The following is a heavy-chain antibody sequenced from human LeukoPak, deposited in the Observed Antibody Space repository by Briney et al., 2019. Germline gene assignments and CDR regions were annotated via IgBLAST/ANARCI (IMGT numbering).Heavy chain of an antibody. CDR1: GFTFTCCG. V-gene: IGHV4-59*01. D-gene: IGHD3-10*01. CDR2: IYYSGST. CDR3: ARDGFGESSNWFDP. Sequence: GTLRLSCAASGFTFTCCGMTWIRQPPGKGLEWIGYIYYSGSTNYNPSLKSRVTISVDTSKNQFSLKLSSATAADTAVYYCARDGFGESSNWFDPWGQGTLVTVSS. J-gene: IGHJ5*02.